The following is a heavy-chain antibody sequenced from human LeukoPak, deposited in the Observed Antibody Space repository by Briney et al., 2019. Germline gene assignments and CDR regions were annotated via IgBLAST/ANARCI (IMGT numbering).Heavy chain of an antibody. J-gene: IGHJ2*01. CDR1: GFTFGTYG. D-gene: IGHD7-27*01. CDR2: ITGSSTWT. Sequence: GGSLRLSCEASGFTFGTYGMTWVRQAPGKGLDWVSGITGSSTWTYYADSVRGRFTISRDNSKNTLHLQMNNLTADDTAIYYCARELVSLGTGYFDLWGRGTLVTVSS. CDR3: ARELVSLGTGYFDL. V-gene: IGHV3-23*01.